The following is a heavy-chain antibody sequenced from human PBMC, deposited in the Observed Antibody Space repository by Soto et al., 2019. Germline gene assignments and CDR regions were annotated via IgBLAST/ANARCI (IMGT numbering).Heavy chain of an antibody. J-gene: IGHJ4*02. CDR3: ARIPNYDYTWGSYPNGWDY. CDR2: ISSSSSYI. D-gene: IGHD3-16*02. Sequence: EVQLVESGGGLVKPGGSLRLSCAASGFTFSSYSMNWVRQAPGKGLEWVSSISSSSSYIYYADSVKGRFTISRDNAKNSLYLQMNSLRAEDTAVYYCARIPNYDYTWGSYPNGWDYWGQGTLVTVSS. CDR1: GFTFSSYS. V-gene: IGHV3-21*01.